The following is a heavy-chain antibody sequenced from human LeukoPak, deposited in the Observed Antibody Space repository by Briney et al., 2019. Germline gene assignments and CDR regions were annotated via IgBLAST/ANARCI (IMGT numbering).Heavy chain of an antibody. J-gene: IGHJ3*02. D-gene: IGHD3-3*01. CDR1: GFTFSSSW. CDR2: IDARSGIV. Sequence: GGSLRLSCAASGFTFSSSWMSWVRQAPGKGLEWVSYIDARSGIVYYADSVQGRFTISRDDAKDLVFLQMNSLRVDDTAVYYCARTYDFGRGPPGDAFDNWGQGTLVTVPS. V-gene: IGHV3-48*01. CDR3: ARTYDFGRGPPGDAFDN.